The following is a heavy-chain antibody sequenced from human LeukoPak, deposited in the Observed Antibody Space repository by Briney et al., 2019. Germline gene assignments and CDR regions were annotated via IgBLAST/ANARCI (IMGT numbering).Heavy chain of an antibody. Sequence: TGGSPRLSCAASGFTVSSNYMSWVRQAPGKGLEWVSVIYSGGSTYYADSVKGRFTISRDDAKNLLYLDMNSLRAEDTAVYYCARGHTAVTRHFDFWGQGTLVTVSS. CDR3: ARGHTAVTRHFDF. D-gene: IGHD4-17*01. J-gene: IGHJ4*02. CDR2: IYSGGST. V-gene: IGHV3-53*01. CDR1: GFTVSSNY.